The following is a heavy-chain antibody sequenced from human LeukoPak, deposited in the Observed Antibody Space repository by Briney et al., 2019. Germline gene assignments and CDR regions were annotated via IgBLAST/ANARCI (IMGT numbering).Heavy chain of an antibody. D-gene: IGHD3-9*01. J-gene: IGHJ4*02. V-gene: IGHV1-46*01. CDR1: GYTFTSYY. CDR2: INPSGGST. CDR3: ARESLRYFDWLPHYFDY. Sequence: ASVKVSCKASGYTFTSYYMHWVRQAPGQGLEWMGIINPSGGSTSYAQKFQGRVTMTRDTSTSTVYTELSSLRSEDTAVYYCARESLRYFDWLPHYFDYWGQGTLVTVSS.